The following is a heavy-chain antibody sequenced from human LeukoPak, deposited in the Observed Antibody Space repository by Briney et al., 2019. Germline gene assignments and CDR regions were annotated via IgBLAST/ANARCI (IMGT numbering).Heavy chain of an antibody. CDR3: ARVTAYYYDSSGLGHDAFDI. J-gene: IGHJ3*02. Sequence: PSETLSLTFTVSRRSISSYYWSWIRQPPGKGLEWIGYIYYSGSTNYNPSLKSRVTISVDTSKNQFSLKLSSVTAADTAVYYCARVTAYYYDSSGLGHDAFDIWGQGTMVTVSS. CDR2: IYYSGST. CDR1: RRSISSYY. D-gene: IGHD3-22*01. V-gene: IGHV4-59*01.